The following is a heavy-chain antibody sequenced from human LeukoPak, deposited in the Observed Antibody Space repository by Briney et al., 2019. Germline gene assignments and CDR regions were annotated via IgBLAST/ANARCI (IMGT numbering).Heavy chain of an antibody. CDR3: ASSRRDGDLMLYCFDI. V-gene: IGHV1-69*02. CDR2: IVPILGIA. D-gene: IGHD2-8*01. CDR1: GGTFSSYP. Sequence: ASVKVSCKASGGTFSSYPISWVRQAPGQGLEWVGRIVPILGIANYAQRFLGRVTITADKSTSTAYMELRSLRSEDTAVYYCASSRRDGDLMLYCFDIWGQGTMVTVSS. J-gene: IGHJ3*02.